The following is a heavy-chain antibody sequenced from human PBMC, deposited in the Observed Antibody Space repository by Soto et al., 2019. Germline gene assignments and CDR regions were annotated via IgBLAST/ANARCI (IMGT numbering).Heavy chain of an antibody. J-gene: IGHJ4*02. CDR1: GGSVSGGSYY. Sequence: QVQLQESGPGLVKSSETLSLTCTVSGGSVSGGSYYRSWIRQPPGKGLEWVGYIYDSGSTNYNPSLQSRVTLFADTAQKPFSLKLNPVTPADTAVFFCAGLKRNVAGDYWGQGTLVTVSS. D-gene: IGHD3-10*01. CDR2: IYDSGST. CDR3: AGLKRNVAGDY. V-gene: IGHV4-61*01.